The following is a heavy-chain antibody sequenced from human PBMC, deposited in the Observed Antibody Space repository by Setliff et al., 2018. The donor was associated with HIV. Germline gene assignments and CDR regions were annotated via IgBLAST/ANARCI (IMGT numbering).Heavy chain of an antibody. CDR1: GGPVSGHF. Sequence: SETLSLTCSVSGGPVSGHFWTWIRQPPGKGLELIGYIFYTGNTYYSPSLENRLTISVDTSKNQFSLKLRSVTAADTAVYYCARNAYESNGYFDSWGQGTLVTVSS. V-gene: IGHV4-30-4*01. CDR3: ARNAYESNGYFDS. CDR2: IFYTGNT. D-gene: IGHD3-22*01. J-gene: IGHJ4*02.